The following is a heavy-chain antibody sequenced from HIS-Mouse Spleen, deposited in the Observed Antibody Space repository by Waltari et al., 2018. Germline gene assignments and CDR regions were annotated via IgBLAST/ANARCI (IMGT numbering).Heavy chain of an antibody. CDR1: GGSFSGYY. D-gene: IGHD4-17*01. J-gene: IGHJ4*02. Sequence: QVQLQQWGAGLLKPSETLSLTCAVYGGSFSGYYWSWTRQPPGKGLEWIGEINHSGSTNYNPSLKSRVTISVDTSKNQFSLKLSSVTAADTAVYYCARGPASGGDYAPNYFDYWGQGTLVTVSS. CDR2: INHSGST. V-gene: IGHV4-34*01. CDR3: ARGPASGGDYAPNYFDY.